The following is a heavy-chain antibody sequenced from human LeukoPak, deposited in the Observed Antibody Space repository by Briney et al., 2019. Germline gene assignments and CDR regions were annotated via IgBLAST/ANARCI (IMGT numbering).Heavy chain of an antibody. CDR2: ISGSGDTT. CDR3: AKRDYYDSSGYAPLFDY. CDR1: EFTFNNYA. D-gene: IGHD3-22*01. V-gene: IGHV3-23*01. Sequence: PGGSLRLSCAASEFTFNNYAMNWVRQAPGKGLEWVSTISGSGDTTYYADSLRGRFTISRDKSKNTVFLQMNSLRADDAAVYFCAKRDYYDSSGYAPLFDYWGQGTLVTVSP. J-gene: IGHJ4*02.